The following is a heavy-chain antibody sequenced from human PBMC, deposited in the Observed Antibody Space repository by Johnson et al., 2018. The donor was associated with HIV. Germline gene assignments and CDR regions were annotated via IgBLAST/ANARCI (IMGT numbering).Heavy chain of an antibody. CDR3: ARERVQDKSGLDAFDI. Sequence: QVQVVESGGGLVKPGGSLRVSCAASGFTFSNAWMNWVRQAPGKGLEWVSVISYDGSNKYYADSVKGRFTISRDNSNNTLYLQMGRLRTEDKAVYYCARERVQDKSGLDAFDIWGQGTMVTVSS. V-gene: IGHV3-30-3*01. CDR2: ISYDGSNK. J-gene: IGHJ3*02. CDR1: GFTFSNAW. D-gene: IGHD3-3*01.